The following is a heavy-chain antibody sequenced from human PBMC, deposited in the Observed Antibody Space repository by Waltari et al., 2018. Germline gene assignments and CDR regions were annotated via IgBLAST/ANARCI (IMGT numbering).Heavy chain of an antibody. J-gene: IGHJ6*02. V-gene: IGHV1-24*01. CDR1: GYTLTELS. Sequence: QVQLVQSGSEVKKPGSSVKVSCKFSGYTLTELSMHWVRPAPGKGLEWMGGFDPEDGETIYAQKFQGRVTMTEDTSTDTAYMELSSLRSEDTAVYYCATGVFAAAGISYYYYGMDVWGQGTTVTVSS. CDR3: ATGVFAAAGISYYYYGMDV. D-gene: IGHD6-13*01. CDR2: FDPEDGET.